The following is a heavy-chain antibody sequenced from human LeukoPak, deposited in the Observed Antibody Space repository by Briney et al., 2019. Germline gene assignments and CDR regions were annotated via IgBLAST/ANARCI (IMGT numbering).Heavy chain of an antibody. CDR2: IYYSGST. CDR1: GGSISSSSYY. V-gene: IGHV4-39*07. CDR3: AKAYSGTYPHEAFDI. J-gene: IGHJ3*02. Sequence: SETLSLTCTVSGGSISSSSYYWGWIRQPPGKGLEWIGSIYYSGSTYYNPSLKSRVTISVDTSNNQFSLRLSSVTAADTAVYFCAKAYSGTYPHEAFDIWGQGSMVTVSS. D-gene: IGHD1-26*01.